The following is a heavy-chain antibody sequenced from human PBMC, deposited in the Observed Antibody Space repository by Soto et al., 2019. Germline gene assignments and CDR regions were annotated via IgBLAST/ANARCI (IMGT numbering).Heavy chain of an antibody. J-gene: IGHJ6*02. CDR2: ISSSSSYI. Sequence: GGSLRLSCAASGFTFSSYSMNWVRQAPGKGLEWVSSISSSSSYIYYADSVKGRFTISRDNAKNSLYLQMNSLRAEDTAVYYCARDRDPYYYYGMDVWGQGTTVTVSS. CDR1: GFTFSSYS. CDR3: ARDRDPYYYYGMDV. V-gene: IGHV3-21*01.